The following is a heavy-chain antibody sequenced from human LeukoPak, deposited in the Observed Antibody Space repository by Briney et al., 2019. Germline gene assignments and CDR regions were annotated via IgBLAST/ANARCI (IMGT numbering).Heavy chain of an antibody. CDR1: GGSISSSSYY. D-gene: IGHD3-3*02. CDR3: ARHAFPLPSALDY. CDR2: IYYSGST. V-gene: IGHV4-39*01. Sequence: SETLSLTCTVSGGSISSSSYYWGWIRQPPGKGLEWIGSIYYSGSTYYNPSLKSRVTISVDPSKNQFSLKLSSETAADTAVYYCARHAFPLPSALDYWGQGTQVTVSS. J-gene: IGHJ4*02.